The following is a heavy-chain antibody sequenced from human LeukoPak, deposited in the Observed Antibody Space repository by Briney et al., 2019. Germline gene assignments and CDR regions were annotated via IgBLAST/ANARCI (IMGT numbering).Heavy chain of an antibody. Sequence: SETLSLTCTVSGGSISSSSYYWGWTRQPPGKGLEWIGTIYYSGSTYNPSLKSRVSISVDTSKNQFSLKLSSVTAADTALYYCARTTRAYGDYDYWGQGTLVTVSS. CDR2: IYYSGST. D-gene: IGHD4-17*01. CDR3: ARTTRAYGDYDY. J-gene: IGHJ4*02. V-gene: IGHV4-39*01. CDR1: GGSISSSSYY.